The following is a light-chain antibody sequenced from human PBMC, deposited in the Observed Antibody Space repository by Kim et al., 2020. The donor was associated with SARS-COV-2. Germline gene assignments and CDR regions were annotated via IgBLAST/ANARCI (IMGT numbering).Light chain of an antibody. Sequence: AATSDRVTITCRVSQGIRSYLARYQQRPGKAPKLLIYAASTLQSGVPSRFSGSGSGTDFTLTISCLQSEDFATYYCQQYYSYPRTFGQGAKVDIK. V-gene: IGKV1-8*01. CDR3: QQYYSYPRT. CDR1: QGIRSY. J-gene: IGKJ1*01. CDR2: AAS.